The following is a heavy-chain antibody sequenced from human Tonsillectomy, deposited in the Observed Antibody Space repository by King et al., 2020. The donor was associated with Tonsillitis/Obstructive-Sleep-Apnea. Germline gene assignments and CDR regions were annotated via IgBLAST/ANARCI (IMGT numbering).Heavy chain of an antibody. J-gene: IGHJ4*02. D-gene: IGHD2-2*01. CDR2: IWYDGSNK. CDR3: ARGDCSSTSCYHADY. V-gene: IGHV3-33*01. CDR1: GFTFSSYG. Sequence: VQLVESGGGVVQPGRSLRLSCAASGFTFSSYGMHWVRQAPGKGLEWVAVIWYDGSNKYYADSVNGRFTISRDNSRNTLYLQMNSLRAEDTAVYYCARGDCSSTSCYHADYWGQGTLVTVSS.